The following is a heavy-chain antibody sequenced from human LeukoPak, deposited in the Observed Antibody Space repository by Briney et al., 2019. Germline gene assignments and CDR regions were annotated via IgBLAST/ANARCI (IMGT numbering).Heavy chain of an antibody. CDR1: GGSISSSNW. J-gene: IGHJ4*02. Sequence: SGTLSLTCAVSGGSISSSNWWSWVRQPPGKGLEWIGEIYHSGSTNYNPSLKSRVTISVDKSKNQFSLKLSSVTAADTAVYYCASYDPVSLYYFDYWGQGTLVTVSS. D-gene: IGHD3-3*01. CDR2: IYHSGST. V-gene: IGHV4-4*02. CDR3: ASYDPVSLYYFDY.